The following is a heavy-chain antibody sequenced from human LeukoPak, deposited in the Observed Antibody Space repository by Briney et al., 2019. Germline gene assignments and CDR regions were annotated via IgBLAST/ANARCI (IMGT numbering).Heavy chain of an antibody. D-gene: IGHD6-13*01. CDR3: PRKYTSSWYPDLDFDT. V-gene: IGHV4-39*01. CDR1: SGSISRSTYC. Sequence: SETLSLTCTVSSGSISRSTYCWGWIRQPPGEGLGMIECIHYSGCTHYNPSLKSRVIISLDTSKSQLSLTVSSVTAAATAVYYCPRKYTSSWYPDLDFDTWGPGTLVTVSS. J-gene: IGHJ4*02. CDR2: IHYSGCT.